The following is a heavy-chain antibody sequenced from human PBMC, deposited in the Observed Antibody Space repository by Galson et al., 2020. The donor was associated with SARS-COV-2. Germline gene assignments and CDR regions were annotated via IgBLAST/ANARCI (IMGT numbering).Heavy chain of an antibody. Sequence: GGYLRLYCAASGFTFSSYAMGWVRQAPGKGLEWVSLITDNGYNTYYPDSMKGRFTISRDNSKDTLYLQINNLRAEDTAIYYCAKEGGSGWATDYFQHWGQGTRVTVSS. J-gene: IGHJ1*01. CDR2: ITDNGYNT. CDR3: AKEGGSGWATDYFQH. CDR1: GFTFSSYA. D-gene: IGHD6-19*01. V-gene: IGHV3-23*01.